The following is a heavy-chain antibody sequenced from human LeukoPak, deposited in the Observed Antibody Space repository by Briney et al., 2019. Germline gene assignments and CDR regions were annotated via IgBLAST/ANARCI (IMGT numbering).Heavy chain of an antibody. J-gene: IGHJ4*02. CDR3: ARHISSGWYYLDY. V-gene: IGHV5-51*01. D-gene: IGHD6-19*01. CDR2: IYPGDSET. CDR1: GYSFTSYW. Sequence: GEFLKISCKGSGYSFTSYWIGWVRQMPGKGLEWMGIIYPGDSETRYSPSFQGQVTISADKSISTAYLQWSSLKASDTAMYYCARHISSGWYYLDYWGQGTLVTVSS.